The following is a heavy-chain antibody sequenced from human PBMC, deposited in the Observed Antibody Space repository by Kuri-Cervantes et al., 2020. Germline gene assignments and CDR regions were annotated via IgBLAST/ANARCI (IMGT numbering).Heavy chain of an antibody. CDR2: IWYDGSNK. J-gene: IGHJ4*02. CDR3: AGIPVSGSYYAGGYFDY. CDR1: GFTFSSYG. Sequence: GGSLRLSCAASGFTFSSYGMHWVRQAPGKGLEWVAVIWYDGSNKYYADSVKGRFTISRDNSKNTLYLQMNSLRAEDTAVYYCAGIPVSGSYYAGGYFDYWGQGTLVTVSS. D-gene: IGHD1-26*01. V-gene: IGHV3-33*01.